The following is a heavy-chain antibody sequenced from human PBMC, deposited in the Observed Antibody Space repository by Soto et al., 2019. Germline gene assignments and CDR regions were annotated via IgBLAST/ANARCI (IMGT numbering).Heavy chain of an antibody. CDR2: IYYSGST. CDR3: TRRPPGGYYYGMDV. Sequence: TSETLSLTCTVSGGSISSGGYYWSWIRQHPGKGLEWIGYIYYSGSTYYNPSLKSRVTISVDTSKNQFSLKLSSVTAADTAVYYCTRRPPGGYYYGMDVWGQGTTVTVSS. CDR1: GGSISSGGYY. D-gene: IGHD3-10*01. V-gene: IGHV4-31*03. J-gene: IGHJ6*02.